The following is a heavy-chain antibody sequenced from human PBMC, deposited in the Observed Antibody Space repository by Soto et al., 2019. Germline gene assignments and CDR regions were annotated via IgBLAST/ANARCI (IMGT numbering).Heavy chain of an antibody. CDR1: EFSFSTYG. Sequence: QVQLVESGGGVVQPGRSRRLSCAASEFSFSTYGMHWVRQAPGKGLEWVAAISHDGSGQYYADSVKGRFTISRDNSKNTLFLQMSSLRVEDTAVYYFAKACYSYSGYYYYGMDVWGQGTTVTVSS. CDR2: ISHDGSGQ. J-gene: IGHJ6*01. CDR3: AKACYSYSGYYYYGMDV. D-gene: IGHD3-10*01. V-gene: IGHV3-30*18.